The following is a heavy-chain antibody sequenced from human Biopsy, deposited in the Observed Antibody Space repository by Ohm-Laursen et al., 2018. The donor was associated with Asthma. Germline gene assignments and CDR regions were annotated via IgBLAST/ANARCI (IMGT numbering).Heavy chain of an antibody. Sequence: SSVKVSCKSLGGTFNTYVIGWARQAPGEGIEWMGGINSVFGTTTYPQKFQDRVTITADDSTSTVYMELSSLRSEDTAVYYCARKAGSCISRTCYSLDFWGQGTLVTVSS. D-gene: IGHD2-2*01. CDR3: ARKAGSCISRTCYSLDF. CDR2: INSVFGTT. V-gene: IGHV1-69*01. J-gene: IGHJ4*02. CDR1: GGTFNTYV.